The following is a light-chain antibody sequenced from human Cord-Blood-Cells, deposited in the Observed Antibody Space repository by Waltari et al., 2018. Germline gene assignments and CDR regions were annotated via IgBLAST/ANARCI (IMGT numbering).Light chain of an antibody. J-gene: IGKJ2*01. V-gene: IGKV1-39*01. Sequence: DIQMTKSPSSLSASVGDRVTITCRASQSISSYLNWYQQKPGKPPKLLIYAASSLQSGVPSRFSGSGSGTDFTLTISSLQPEDFATYYCQQSYSTPYTFGQGTKLEIK. CDR1: QSISSY. CDR3: QQSYSTPYT. CDR2: AAS.